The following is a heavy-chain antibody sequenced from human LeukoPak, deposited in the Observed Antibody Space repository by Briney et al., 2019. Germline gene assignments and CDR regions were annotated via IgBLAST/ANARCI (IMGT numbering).Heavy chain of an antibody. V-gene: IGHV4-30-4*01. CDR1: GDSISTGEYY. Sequence: SETLFLTCTVSGDSISTGEYYWSWIRRPPGKGLEWIGYISYSGSTYYNPSLKSRVAISADTSRNQFSLRLTSVTAADTAVYYCATDRYYYGSGTYSFDYWGQGTLVTVSS. CDR2: ISYSGST. CDR3: ATDRYYYGSGTYSFDY. D-gene: IGHD3-10*01. J-gene: IGHJ4*02.